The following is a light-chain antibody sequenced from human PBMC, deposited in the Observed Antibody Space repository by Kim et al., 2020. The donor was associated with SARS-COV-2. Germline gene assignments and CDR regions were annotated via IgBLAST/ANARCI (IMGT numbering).Light chain of an antibody. CDR1: QSVDRW. Sequence: IRLTQSPSTLSASIGDRVSITCRASQSVDRWLAWYQQRPGKAPKLLIYDATDLKSGVPSRFSGRGSGTEFTLTITSLQPDDFGTYYCQQYSTYSYSLGPGTKLEI. CDR2: DAT. J-gene: IGKJ2*03. CDR3: QQYSTYSYS. V-gene: IGKV1-5*01.